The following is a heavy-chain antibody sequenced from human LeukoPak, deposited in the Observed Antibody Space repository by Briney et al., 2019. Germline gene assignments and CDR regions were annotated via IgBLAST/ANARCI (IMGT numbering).Heavy chain of an antibody. D-gene: IGHD2-8*01. J-gene: IGHJ6*02. CDR2: ISSSGSTI. CDR1: GFTFSSFE. V-gene: IGHV3-48*03. Sequence: GGSLRLSCAASGFTFSSFEMNWDRPAPGKGLEWVSYISSSGSTIYYADSVKGRFTISRDNAKNSLYLQMNSLRAEDTAVYYCARGAPYCTNGVCYYYYGMDVWGQGTTVTVSS. CDR3: ARGAPYCTNGVCYYYYGMDV.